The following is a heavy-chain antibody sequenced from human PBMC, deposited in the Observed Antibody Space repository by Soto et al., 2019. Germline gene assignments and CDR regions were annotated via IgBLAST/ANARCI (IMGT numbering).Heavy chain of an antibody. CDR3: AKDPVIQPELRWLVGLDYFDY. D-gene: IGHD6-19*01. Sequence: GGSLRLSCAASGFTFSSYAMSWVRQAPGKGLEWVSAISGSGGSTYYADSVKGRFTISRDNSKNTLYLQMNSLRAEDTAVYYCAKDPVIQPELRWLVGLDYFDYWGQGTLVTVSS. V-gene: IGHV3-23*01. J-gene: IGHJ4*02. CDR1: GFTFSSYA. CDR2: ISGSGGST.